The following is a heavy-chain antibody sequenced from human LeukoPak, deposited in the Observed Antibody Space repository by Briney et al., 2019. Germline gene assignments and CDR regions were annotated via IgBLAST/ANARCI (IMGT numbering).Heavy chain of an antibody. Sequence: GGSLRLSCAVSGFTVSGNYMSWVRQAPGKGLEWVAVISYDGSNKYYADSVKGRFTISRDNSKNTLYLQMNSLRAEDTAVYYCAREGIQRGYSYAELGYWGQGTLVTVSS. CDR2: ISYDGSNK. V-gene: IGHV3-30-3*01. CDR3: AREGIQRGYSYAELGY. CDR1: GFTVSGNY. J-gene: IGHJ4*02. D-gene: IGHD5-18*01.